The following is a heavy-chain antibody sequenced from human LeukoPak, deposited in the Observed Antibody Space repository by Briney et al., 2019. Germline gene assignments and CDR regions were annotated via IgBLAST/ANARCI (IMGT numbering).Heavy chain of an antibody. Sequence: PGGSLRLSCAASGFTFSNSDMEWVRQAPGKGLEWVSYISSSPTTIYYADSVKGRFTISRDNARNSLFLQMNSLRDEDTAVYYCARGFSSGRGAFDYWGQGTLVTVSS. V-gene: IGHV3-48*02. J-gene: IGHJ4*02. CDR2: ISSSPTTI. D-gene: IGHD6-19*01. CDR3: ARGFSSGRGAFDY. CDR1: GFTFSNSD.